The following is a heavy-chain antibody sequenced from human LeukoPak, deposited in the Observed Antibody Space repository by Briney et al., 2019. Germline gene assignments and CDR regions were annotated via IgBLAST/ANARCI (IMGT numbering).Heavy chain of an antibody. CDR1: GFTFSSYE. D-gene: IGHD6-6*01. CDR3: ARLYSSSYGKAFDF. J-gene: IGHJ3*01. CDR2: ISSSGSTI. V-gene: IGHV3-48*03. Sequence: GGSLRLSCAASGFTFSSYEMNWVRQAPGKGLEWVSYISSSGSTIYYADSVKGRFTISRDNAKNSLYLQMNSLRAEDTAVYYCARLYSSSYGKAFDFGGQGTRVTVSS.